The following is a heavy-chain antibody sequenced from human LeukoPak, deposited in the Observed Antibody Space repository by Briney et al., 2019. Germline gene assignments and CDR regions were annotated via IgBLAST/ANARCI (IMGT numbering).Heavy chain of an antibody. CDR2: IYSSGST. D-gene: IGHD3-22*01. J-gene: IGHJ4*02. CDR3: ARVYDSSGYDNFDY. Sequence: SETLSLTCTVSGASISSFYWSWIRQPPGKGLEWIGYIYSSGSTNYNPSLKSRVTISVDTSKKQFSLKLSSVTAADTAVYYCARVYDSSGYDNFDYWGQGTLVTVSS. V-gene: IGHV4-59*01. CDR1: GASISSFY.